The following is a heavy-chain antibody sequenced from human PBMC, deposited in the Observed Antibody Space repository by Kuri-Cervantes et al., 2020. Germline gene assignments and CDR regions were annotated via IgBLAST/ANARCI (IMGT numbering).Heavy chain of an antibody. CDR3: ARDSWYYGTTGYYGFDF. D-gene: IGHD3-22*01. V-gene: IGHV3-21*03. Sequence: GESLKISCAASGFTFENAYLNWVRQAPGKGLEWVSSISSSSSYIYYADSVKGRFTMSRDNAKNSLFLQMNTLRAEDTAVYYCARDSWYYGTTGYYGFDFWGQGTLVTVSS. CDR2: ISSSSSYI. CDR1: GFTFENAY. J-gene: IGHJ4*02.